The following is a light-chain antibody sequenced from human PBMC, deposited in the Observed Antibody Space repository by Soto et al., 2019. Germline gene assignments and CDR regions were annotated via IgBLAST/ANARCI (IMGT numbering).Light chain of an antibody. CDR1: QSVSSSY. V-gene: IGKV3-20*01. J-gene: IGKJ5*01. CDR3: QRYGSSSIT. Sequence: EIVFTQSPGTLSLSPGERATLSCRSSQSVSSSYLAWYQQKPGQAPRLLIYGASSRATGIPDRFSGSGSGTDFTLTISRLEPEDVAVYYCQRYGSSSITFGQGTRLEI. CDR2: GAS.